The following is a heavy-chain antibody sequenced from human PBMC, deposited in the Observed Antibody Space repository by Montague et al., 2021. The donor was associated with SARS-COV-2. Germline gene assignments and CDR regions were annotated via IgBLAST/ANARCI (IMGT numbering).Heavy chain of an antibody. CDR1: GFTFSSYA. CDR3: ASPRGPSYYDILTGSAFDY. Sequence: SLRLSCAASGFTFSSYAMHWVRQAPGKGLEWVAVISYDGSNKYYADSVKGRLTISRDNSKNTLYLQMNSLRAEDTAVYYCASPRGPSYYDILTGSAFDYWGQGTLVTVSS. J-gene: IGHJ4*02. CDR2: ISYDGSNK. V-gene: IGHV3-30-3*01. D-gene: IGHD3-9*01.